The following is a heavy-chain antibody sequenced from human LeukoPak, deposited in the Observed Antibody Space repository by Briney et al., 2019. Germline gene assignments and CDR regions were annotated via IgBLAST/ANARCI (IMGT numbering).Heavy chain of an antibody. CDR3: ARGRRTGSYYYYYGMDV. CDR2: INHSVST. D-gene: IGHD1-14*01. V-gene: IGHV4-34*01. J-gene: IGHJ6*02. CDR1: GGSPSGYY. Sequence: PLETLSLTSAVSGGSPSGYYWSSIRHPPRKGLGWIGEINHSVSTNYNPSLTSRVTIPVDTSKTQYSLQLSSVTAGDTAVYHCARGRRTGSYYYYYGMDVWGQGTTVTVSS.